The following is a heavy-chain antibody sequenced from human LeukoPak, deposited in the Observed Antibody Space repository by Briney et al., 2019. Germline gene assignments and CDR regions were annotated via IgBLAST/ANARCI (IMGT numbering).Heavy chain of an antibody. CDR2: ISYDGSNK. D-gene: IGHD2-15*01. Sequence: PGRSLRLSCAASGFTFSSYGMHWVRQAPGKGLEWVAVISYDGSNKYYADSVKGRFTISRDNAKNTLYLQMNSLRAEDTAVYYCARDGFCSGGSSCGDDYWGQGTLVTVSS. CDR3: ARDGFCSGGSSCGDDY. V-gene: IGHV3-30*03. CDR1: GFTFSSYG. J-gene: IGHJ4*02.